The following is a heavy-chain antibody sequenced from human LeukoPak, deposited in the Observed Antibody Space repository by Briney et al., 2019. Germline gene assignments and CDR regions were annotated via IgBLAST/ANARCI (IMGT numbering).Heavy chain of an antibody. D-gene: IGHD3-3*01. CDR2: IYYSGTT. V-gene: IGHV4-39*01. Sequence: SETLSLTCTVSGGSISSSHYYWGWIRQPPGKGLEWIGTIYYSGTTYYNPSLESRVTMSEDTSKNQFSLTLRSVAATDTAVYYCARQISDYYYYYIDVWGKGTTVTVSS. CDR3: ARQISDYYYYYIDV. J-gene: IGHJ6*03. CDR1: GGSISSSHYY.